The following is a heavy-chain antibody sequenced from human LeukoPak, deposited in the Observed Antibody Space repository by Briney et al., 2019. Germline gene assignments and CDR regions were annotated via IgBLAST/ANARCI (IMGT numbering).Heavy chain of an antibody. Sequence: PSETLSLTCTVSGGSISSSSYYWGWIRQPPGKGLEWIGSIYYSGSTYYNPSLKSRVTISVDTSKNQFSLKLSSVTAADTAVYYCARRSISLSDWFDPWGQGTLVTVSS. J-gene: IGHJ5*02. CDR1: GGSISSSSYY. V-gene: IGHV4-39*01. D-gene: IGHD3-3*01. CDR2: IYYSGST. CDR3: ARRSISLSDWFDP.